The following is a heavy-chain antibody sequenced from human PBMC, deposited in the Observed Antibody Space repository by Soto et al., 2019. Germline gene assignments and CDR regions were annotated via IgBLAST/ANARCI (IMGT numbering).Heavy chain of an antibody. V-gene: IGHV6-1*01. CDR1: GDSVSSNSAA. D-gene: IGHD5-12*01. CDR2: TYYRSKWYN. CDR3: ARDSGGYDLGAYYYYGMDV. J-gene: IGHJ6*02. Sequence: PSQTLSLTCAISGDSVSSNSAAWNWIRQSPSRDLEWLGRTYYRSKWYNDYAVSVKSRITINPDTSKNQFSLQLNSVTPEDTAVYYCARDSGGYDLGAYYYYGMDVWGQGTTVTVSS.